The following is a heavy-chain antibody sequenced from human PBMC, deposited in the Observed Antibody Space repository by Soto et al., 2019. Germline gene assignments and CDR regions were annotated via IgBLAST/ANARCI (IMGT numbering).Heavy chain of an antibody. D-gene: IGHD5-18*01. J-gene: IGHJ6*02. V-gene: IGHV1-69*13. CDR3: EVGFKVDYYSLDV. CDR2: VIPMFGTA. CDR1: GGIFTATA. Sequence: GASVKVSCKSSGGIFTATAISWVRQAPGQGPEWVGGVIPMFGTANYPQRFQGRVTITADESTNTAYMQLSSLRSEDTDVYFCEVGFKVDYYSLDVWGQGTTVTVS.